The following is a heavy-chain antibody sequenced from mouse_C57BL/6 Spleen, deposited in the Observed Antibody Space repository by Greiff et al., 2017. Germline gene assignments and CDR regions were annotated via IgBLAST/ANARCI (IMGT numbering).Heavy chain of an antibody. CDR3: AKYYSNYVDWYFDV. CDR1: GFTFSDYG. J-gene: IGHJ1*03. V-gene: IGHV5-17*01. Sequence: EVQGVESGGGLVKPGGSLKLSCAASGFTFSDYGMHWVRQAPEKGLEWVAYISSASSTIYYADTAKGRFTIARDNAKNNLFLQMTSLRSEDTAMYYCAKYYSNYVDWYFDVWGTGTTVTVSS. CDR2: ISSASSTI. D-gene: IGHD2-5*01.